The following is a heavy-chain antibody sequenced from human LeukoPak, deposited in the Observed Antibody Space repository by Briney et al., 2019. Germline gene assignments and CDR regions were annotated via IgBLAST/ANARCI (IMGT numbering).Heavy chain of an antibody. V-gene: IGHV3-21*04. CDR1: GFTFSSYS. CDR3: AKIGDLPQLADNSFDY. CDR2: ISSSSSYI. J-gene: IGHJ4*02. Sequence: GGSLRLSCAASGFTFSSYSMNWVRQAPGKGLEWVSSISSSSSYIYYADSVKGRFTISRDNSKNTLYLQMNSLRAEDTAVYYCAKIGDLPQLADNSFDYWGQGTLVTVSS. D-gene: IGHD6-13*01.